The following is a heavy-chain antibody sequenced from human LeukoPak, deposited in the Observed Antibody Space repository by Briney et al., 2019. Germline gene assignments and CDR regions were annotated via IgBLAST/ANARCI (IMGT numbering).Heavy chain of an antibody. CDR3: AKDGGGSYYGDYYFDY. D-gene: IGHD1-26*01. CDR2: ISGSGGST. CDR1: GFTFSSYA. J-gene: IGHJ4*02. Sequence: GGSLRLSCAASGFTFSSYAMSWVRQAPGKGLEWVSAISGSGGSTYYADSVKGRFTISRDNSKNTLYLQMNSLRAEDTAVYYCAKDGGGSYYGDYYFDYWGQGTLVTVSS. V-gene: IGHV3-23*01.